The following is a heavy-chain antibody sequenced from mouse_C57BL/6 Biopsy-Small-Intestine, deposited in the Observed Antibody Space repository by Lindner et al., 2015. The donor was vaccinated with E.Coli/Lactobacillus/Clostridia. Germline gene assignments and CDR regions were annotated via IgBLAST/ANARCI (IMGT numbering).Heavy chain of an antibody. D-gene: IGHD1-1*01. Sequence: VQLQESGPEPVKPGASVKISCKASGYAFSSSWMNWVKQRPGKGLEWVGRIYPGDGDTNYNGKFKSKATLTVDKSSSTAYMQLSSLTSEDSAVYFCARWNTTVVRAMDYWGQGTSVTVSS. V-gene: IGHV1-82*01. CDR2: IYPGDGDT. CDR1: GYAFSSSW. J-gene: IGHJ4*01. CDR3: ARWNTTVVRAMDY.